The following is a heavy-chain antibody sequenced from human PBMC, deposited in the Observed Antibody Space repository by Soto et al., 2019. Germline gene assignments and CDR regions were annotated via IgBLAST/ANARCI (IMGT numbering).Heavy chain of an antibody. J-gene: IGHJ1*01. CDR1: GGTFSSYT. Sequence: QVQLVQSGAEVKKPGSSVKVSCKASGGTFSSYTISWVRQAPGQGLEWMGRIIPILGIANYAQKFQGRVTITADKSTRTAYMELSSLRSEDTAVYYCARGPTAEGRWLQSTEYFQHWGHGNLGTVSS. CDR2: IIPILGIA. D-gene: IGHD5-12*01. CDR3: ARGPTAEGRWLQSTEYFQH. V-gene: IGHV1-69*02.